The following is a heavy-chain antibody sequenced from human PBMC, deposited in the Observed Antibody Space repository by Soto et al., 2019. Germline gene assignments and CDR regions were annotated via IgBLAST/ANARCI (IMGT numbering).Heavy chain of an antibody. CDR1: GFIFSNYG. CDR2: ISYDGSDI. Sequence: GGSLRLSCVGSGFIFSNYGMHWVRQAPGKGLEWVAFISYDGSDILYADSVKGRFTISRDNSKSTLFLHMNRPTAEDTAIYFCAIVRVADSSLDHWGQGTLVTVSS. CDR3: AIVRVADSSLDH. D-gene: IGHD3-10*02. V-gene: IGHV3-30*03. J-gene: IGHJ4*02.